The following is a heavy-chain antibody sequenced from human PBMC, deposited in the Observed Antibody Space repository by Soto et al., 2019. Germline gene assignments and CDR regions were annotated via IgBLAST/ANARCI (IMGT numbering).Heavy chain of an antibody. Sequence: QVQLVESGGGVVQPGKSLRRSCAASGFTFSTYGMHWVRQAPGKGLEWVAVIWYDGSNKYHGDSLKGRFTISRDNSKKTLYLQMNNLRAEDTAVYYCGRDGALGDTAVVDSWGQGTLVIVSS. V-gene: IGHV3-33*01. J-gene: IGHJ4*02. CDR2: IWYDGSNK. D-gene: IGHD5-18*01. CDR3: GRDGALGDTAVVDS. CDR1: GFTFSTYG.